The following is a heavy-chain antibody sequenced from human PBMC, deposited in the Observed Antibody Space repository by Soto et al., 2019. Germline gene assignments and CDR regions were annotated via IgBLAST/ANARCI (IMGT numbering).Heavy chain of an antibody. CDR3: ARVHTVTTYFDV. D-gene: IGHD4-17*01. Sequence: QVQLVQSGAEVKKPGASVRVSCQASGYPFTYYDINWVRQAPGQGLEWMGWMNPKSGNTGSAQRFQGRLTMTSNTCINTAYMDLTSLTSEDGATYYCARVHTVTTYFDVWGRGTPVTVSS. J-gene: IGHJ2*01. CDR2: MNPKSGNT. V-gene: IGHV1-8*01. CDR1: GYPFTYYD.